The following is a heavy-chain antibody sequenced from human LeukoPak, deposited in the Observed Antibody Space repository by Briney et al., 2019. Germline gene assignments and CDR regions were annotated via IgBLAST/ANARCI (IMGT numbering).Heavy chain of an antibody. CDR1: GFTFSSYS. CDR2: ISSSSSYI. V-gene: IGHV3-21*01. CDR3: ARGAGIAGGSYFDY. D-gene: IGHD6-13*01. Sequence: GGSLRLSCAASGFTFSSYSMNWVRQAPGKGLEWVSSISSSSSYIYYADPVKGRFTISRDNAKNSLYLQMNSLRAEDTAVYFCARGAGIAGGSYFDYWGQGTLVTVSS. J-gene: IGHJ4*02.